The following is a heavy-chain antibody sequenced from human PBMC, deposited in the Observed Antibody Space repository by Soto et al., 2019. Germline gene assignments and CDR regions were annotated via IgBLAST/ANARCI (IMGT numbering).Heavy chain of an antibody. CDR3: AKDLEGDWNPLAIDY. CDR1: GFTFSSYG. J-gene: IGHJ4*02. CDR2: ISYDGSNK. V-gene: IGHV3-30*18. Sequence: QVQLVESGGGVVQPGRSLRLSCAASGFTFSSYGMHWVRQAPGKGLEWVAVISYDGSNKYYADSVKGRFTISRDNSKNTLYLQMNSLRAEDTAVYYCAKDLEGDWNPLAIDYWGQGTLVTVSS. D-gene: IGHD1-1*01.